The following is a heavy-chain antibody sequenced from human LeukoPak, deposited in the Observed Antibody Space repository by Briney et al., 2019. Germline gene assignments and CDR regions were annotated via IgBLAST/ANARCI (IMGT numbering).Heavy chain of an antibody. CDR1: GFTFSSYG. V-gene: IGHV3-30*18. CDR3: AKEAHIAAAIADY. CDR2: ISYDGSNK. Sequence: GGSLRLSCAASGFTFSSYGMHWVRQAPGKGLEWVAVISYDGSNKYYADSVKGRFTISRDNSKNTLYLQMNSLRAEDTAVYYCAKEAHIAAAIADYWGQGTLVTVSS. D-gene: IGHD6-13*01. J-gene: IGHJ4*02.